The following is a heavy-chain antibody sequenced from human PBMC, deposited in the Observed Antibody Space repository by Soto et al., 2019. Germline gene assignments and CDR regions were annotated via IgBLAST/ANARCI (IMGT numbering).Heavy chain of an antibody. D-gene: IGHD3-22*01. J-gene: IGHJ4*02. Sequence: SETLSLTCAVYGGSFSGHYWSWIRQSPGKGLEWIGEINHSGTTNQNPSLKSRVTISVDTSKNQFSLKLKSVTAADTAVYYCARGITNILVVQGDAPDKYYFDSWGQGTQVTVSS. CDR3: ARGITNILVVQGDAPDKYYFDS. CDR1: GGSFSGHY. V-gene: IGHV4-34*01. CDR2: INHSGTT.